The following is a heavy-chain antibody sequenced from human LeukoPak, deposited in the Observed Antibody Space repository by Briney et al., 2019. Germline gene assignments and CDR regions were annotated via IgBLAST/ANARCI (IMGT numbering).Heavy chain of an antibody. CDR2: IIPIFGTA. V-gene: IGHV1-69*06. J-gene: IGHJ4*02. Sequence: GDSVKVSCKASGGTFSSYAISWVRQAPGQGLEWMGGIIPIFGTANYAQKFQGRVTITADKSTSTAYMELSSLRSEDTAVYYCARDPTLWFGELIGGEDFDYWGQGTLVTVSS. CDR3: ARDPTLWFGELIGGEDFDY. D-gene: IGHD3-10*01. CDR1: GGTFSSYA.